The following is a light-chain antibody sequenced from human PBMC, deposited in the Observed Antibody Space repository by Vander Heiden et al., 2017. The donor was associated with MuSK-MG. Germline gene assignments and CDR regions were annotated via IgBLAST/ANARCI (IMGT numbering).Light chain of an antibody. CDR2: GVS. J-gene: IGKJ3*01. V-gene: IGKV3-15*01. Sequence: SVSPAERATLSCRASQSVSSNLAWYQQKPGQAPRLLVYGVSTRATGIPARFSGSGSGTDFTLTISSLQSEDFGIYYCQQYNNWPLTFGPGTKVDV. CDR3: QQYNNWPLT. CDR1: QSVSSN.